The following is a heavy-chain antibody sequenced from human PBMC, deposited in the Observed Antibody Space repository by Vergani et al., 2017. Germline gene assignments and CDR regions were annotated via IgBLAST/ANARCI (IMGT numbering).Heavy chain of an antibody. V-gene: IGHV1-18*01. CDR3: ARDHVERAYYYDSSGYYLYYYYGMDV. Sequence: QVQLVQSGAEVKKPGASVKVSCKASGYTFTSYGISWVRQAPGQGLEWMGWISAYNGNTNYAQKLQGRVTMTTDTSTSTAYMELRSLRSDDTAVYYCARDHVERAYYYDSSGYYLYYYYGMDVWGQGTTVTVSS. CDR1: GYTFTSYG. D-gene: IGHD3-22*01. J-gene: IGHJ6*02. CDR2: ISAYNGNT.